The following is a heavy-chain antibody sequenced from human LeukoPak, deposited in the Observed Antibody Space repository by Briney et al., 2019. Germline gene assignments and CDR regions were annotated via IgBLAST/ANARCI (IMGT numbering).Heavy chain of an antibody. CDR2: IYHSGST. D-gene: IGHD6-13*01. J-gene: IGHJ4*02. CDR1: GGSISSSNW. Sequence: SETLSLTCAVSGGSISSSNWWSWVRQPPGKGLEWIGEIYHSGSTNYNPSLKSRVTISVDKSKNQFSLKLSSVTAADTAVYYCARGLGIAAAGRLFDYWGQGTLVTVSS. V-gene: IGHV4-4*02. CDR3: ARGLGIAAAGRLFDY.